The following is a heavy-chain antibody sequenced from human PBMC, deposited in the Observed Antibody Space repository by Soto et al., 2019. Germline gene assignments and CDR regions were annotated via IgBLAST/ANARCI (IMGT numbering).Heavy chain of an antibody. Sequence: QVQLVQSGAEVKKPGASVKVSCKASGYTFTNYYMHWVRQAPGQGLEWMGIISPTGGSTTYAQKFRGRVTMTRDTSTTTVYLELSSLRSEDTAVYYCARDPWNYWGQGTLVTVSS. J-gene: IGHJ4*02. V-gene: IGHV1-46*01. CDR3: ARDPWNY. CDR2: ISPTGGST. D-gene: IGHD3-3*01. CDR1: GYTFTNYY.